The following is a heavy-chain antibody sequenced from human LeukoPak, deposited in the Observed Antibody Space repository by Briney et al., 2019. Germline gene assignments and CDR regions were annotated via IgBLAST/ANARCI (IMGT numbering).Heavy chain of an antibody. V-gene: IGHV1-8*01. D-gene: IGHD6-19*01. CDR1: GYTFTSYD. Sequence: ASVKVSCKASGYTFTSYDINWVRQATGQGLEWMGWMNPNSGNTGYAQKLQGRVTMTRNTSISTAYMELSSLRSEDTAVYYCARGGGGQQWLEKLGYYYGMDVWGQGTTVTVSS. CDR3: ARGGGGQQWLEKLGYYYGMDV. J-gene: IGHJ6*02. CDR2: MNPNSGNT.